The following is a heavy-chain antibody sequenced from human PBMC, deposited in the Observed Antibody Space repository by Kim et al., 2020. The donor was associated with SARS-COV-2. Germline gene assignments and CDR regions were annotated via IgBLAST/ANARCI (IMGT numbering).Heavy chain of an antibody. D-gene: IGHD2-2*02. J-gene: IGHJ3*02. CDR2: STI. CDR3: ARGYLAFDI. Sequence: STIYYADSVKGRFTISRDNAKNSLYLQMNSLRAEDTAVYYCARGYLAFDIWGQGTMVTVSS. V-gene: IGHV3-48*03.